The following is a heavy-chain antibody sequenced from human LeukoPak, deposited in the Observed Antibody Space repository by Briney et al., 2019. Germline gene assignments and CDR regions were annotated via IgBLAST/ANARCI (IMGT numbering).Heavy chain of an antibody. Sequence: GGSLRLSCEASGFTFSIYAMHWVCQAPGKGLEWVAVISSDGTSKYYADSVKGRFTISRDNSRNTLYVQMSSLRVEDTALYYCARDGGGDDGFDIWGQGTMVTVSS. CDR2: ISSDGTSK. V-gene: IGHV3-30-3*01. D-gene: IGHD2-21*02. J-gene: IGHJ3*02. CDR3: ARDGGGDDGFDI. CDR1: GFTFSIYA.